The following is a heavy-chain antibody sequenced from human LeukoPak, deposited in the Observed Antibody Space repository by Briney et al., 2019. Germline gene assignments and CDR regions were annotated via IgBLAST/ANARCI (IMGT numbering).Heavy chain of an antibody. J-gene: IGHJ3*02. CDR2: INPKTGST. D-gene: IGHD7-27*01. V-gene: IGHV1-2*02. Sequence: ASVKVSCKASGYTFTDYYIHWVRQAPGQGLEWMGWINPKTGSTNYPQKFQGRVTMTRDTSISTVNMELSRLRSDDTAVYFCARDLGDAFDIWGQGTVVTVSS. CDR3: ARDLGDAFDI. CDR1: GYTFTDYY.